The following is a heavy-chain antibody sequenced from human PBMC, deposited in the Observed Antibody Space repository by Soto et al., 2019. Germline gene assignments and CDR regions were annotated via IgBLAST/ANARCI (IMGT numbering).Heavy chain of an antibody. V-gene: IGHV4-34*01. CDR3: ARGRYSSSSRVWFDP. Sequence: SETLSLTCAVYGGSFSVYYWSWIRQPPGKGLEWIGEINHSGSTNYNPSLKSRVTISVDTSKNQFSLKLSSVTAADTAVYYCARGRYSSSSRVWFDPWGQGTLVTVSS. J-gene: IGHJ5*02. CDR1: GGSFSVYY. D-gene: IGHD6-6*01. CDR2: INHSGST.